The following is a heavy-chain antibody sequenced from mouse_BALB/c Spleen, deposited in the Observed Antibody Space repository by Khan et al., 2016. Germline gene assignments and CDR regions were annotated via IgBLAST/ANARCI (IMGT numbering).Heavy chain of an antibody. CDR1: GYTFTSYW. CDR3: TRGESTKIRGFAY. V-gene: IGHV1-69*02. Sequence: QVQLQQPGAELVRPGASVKLSCKASGYTFTSYWINWMKQRPGQGLEWIGNIYPSDIYTNYNQKFKDKATLTVDKYSSTAYMQLSSPTSEDSAIYYLTRGESTKIRGFAYWGQGTLVTVSA. D-gene: IGHD2-4*01. CDR2: IYPSDIYT. J-gene: IGHJ3*01.